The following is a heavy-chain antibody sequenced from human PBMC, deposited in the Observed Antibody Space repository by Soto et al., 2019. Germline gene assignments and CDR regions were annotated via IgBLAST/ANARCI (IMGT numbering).Heavy chain of an antibody. CDR2: IYPGDSDT. Sequence: GESLKISCKASGYSFTTYWIGWVRQMPGKGLEWMGIIYPGDSDTKYSPSLQGQVTISADTSISTAYLQWTSLKASDTAMYYRARVGEQWLVVSNYYYYGMDVWGQGTTVTVSS. D-gene: IGHD6-19*01. CDR1: GYSFTTYW. CDR3: ARVGEQWLVVSNYYYYGMDV. J-gene: IGHJ6*02. V-gene: IGHV5-51*01.